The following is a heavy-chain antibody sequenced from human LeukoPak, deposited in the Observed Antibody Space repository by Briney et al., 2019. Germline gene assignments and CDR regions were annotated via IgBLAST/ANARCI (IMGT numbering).Heavy chain of an antibody. CDR2: IGTAGDT. Sequence: GGSLRLSCAASGFTFSSYDMHWVRQATGKGLEWVSAIGTAGDTYYPGSVKGRFTLSRENAENSLYLQMNSLRAGDTAVYYCARGMSIVGATLDYMDVWGKGTTVTVSS. V-gene: IGHV3-13*01. D-gene: IGHD1-26*01. CDR1: GFTFSSYD. CDR3: ARGMSIVGATLDYMDV. J-gene: IGHJ6*03.